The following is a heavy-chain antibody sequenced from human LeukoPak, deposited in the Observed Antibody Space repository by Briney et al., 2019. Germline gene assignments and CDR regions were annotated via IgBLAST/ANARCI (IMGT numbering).Heavy chain of an antibody. Sequence: PGGSLRLSCAASGFTFSSYWMSWVRQAPGKGLEWVANIKQDGSEKYYVDSVKGRFTISRDNAKNSLYLQMNSLRAEDTAVYYCARGTIFGVVTDDAFDIWGQGTMVTVSS. CDR3: ARGTIFGVVTDDAFDI. V-gene: IGHV3-7*01. J-gene: IGHJ3*02. D-gene: IGHD3-3*01. CDR1: GFTFSSYW. CDR2: IKQDGSEK.